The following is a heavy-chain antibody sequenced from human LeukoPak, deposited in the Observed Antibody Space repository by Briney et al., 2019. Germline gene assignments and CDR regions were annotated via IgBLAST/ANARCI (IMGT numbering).Heavy chain of an antibody. Sequence: GGSLRLSCAASGFTFSSYAMSRVRQAPGKGLEWVSAISGSGGSTFYADSVKGRFTISRDNSKNTLYLQMNSLRAEDTAVYYCAKRVSYSAGSHFDYWGQGTLVTVSS. D-gene: IGHD3-10*01. V-gene: IGHV3-23*01. CDR2: ISGSGGST. J-gene: IGHJ4*02. CDR1: GFTFSSYA. CDR3: AKRVSYSAGSHFDY.